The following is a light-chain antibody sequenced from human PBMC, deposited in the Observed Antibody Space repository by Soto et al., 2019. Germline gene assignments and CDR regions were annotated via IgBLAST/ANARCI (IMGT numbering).Light chain of an antibody. CDR3: SSYTTSSSYV. Sequence: SVLTQPASVCGSPGQSITISCTGTSSDVGGFNYVSWYQQHPGKAPKLLIFDVYSRPSGISNRFSGSKSGNTASLTISGLQAEDEADYYCSSYTTSSSYVFGAGTKVTVL. J-gene: IGLJ1*01. CDR1: SSDVGGFNY. V-gene: IGLV2-14*01. CDR2: DVY.